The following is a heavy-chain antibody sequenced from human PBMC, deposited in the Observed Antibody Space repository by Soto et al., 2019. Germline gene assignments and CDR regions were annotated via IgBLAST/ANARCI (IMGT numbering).Heavy chain of an antibody. D-gene: IGHD2-15*01. V-gene: IGHV1-2*02. Sequence: GASVKVSCKASGYTFTGYYMHWVRQAPGQGLEWMGWTNPNSGGTNYAQKFQGRVTMTRDTSISTAYMELSRLRSDDTAVYYCARKGYCSGGSCPPRVVGWFDPWGQGTLVTVSS. CDR3: ARKGYCSGGSCPPRVVGWFDP. CDR1: GYTFTGYY. CDR2: TNPNSGGT. J-gene: IGHJ5*02.